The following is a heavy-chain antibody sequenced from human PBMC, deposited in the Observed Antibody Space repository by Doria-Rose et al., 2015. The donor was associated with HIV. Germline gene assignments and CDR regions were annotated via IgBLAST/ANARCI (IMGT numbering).Heavy chain of an antibody. CDR1: GFTINSYW. CDR2: IKKDGSEK. Sequence: VQPGGSLRLSCAASGFTINSYWMTWVRQAPGKGLEWVANIKKDGSEKSYMDSVKGRFTISRDNAKNSVFLQMNSLRAEDAAVYYCARDADTSIYDAFDIWGQGTMVTVSS. J-gene: IGHJ3*02. V-gene: IGHV3-7*01. CDR3: ARDADTSIYDAFDI. D-gene: IGHD2-2*01.